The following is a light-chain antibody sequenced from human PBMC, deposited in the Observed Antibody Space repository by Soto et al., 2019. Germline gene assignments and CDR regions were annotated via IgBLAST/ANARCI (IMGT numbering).Light chain of an antibody. J-gene: IGKJ1*01. Sequence: DIQMTQSPSTLSSSLGDSVTITCRASQSVSNWLAWYQQKPGKAPKLLIYDAYNLEGGVPSRFSGSGSGTEFTLTISSLQPDDSATYYCQQXNSYSPWTFGQGTKVDI. CDR2: DAY. CDR3: QQXNSYSPWT. V-gene: IGKV1-5*01. CDR1: QSVSNW.